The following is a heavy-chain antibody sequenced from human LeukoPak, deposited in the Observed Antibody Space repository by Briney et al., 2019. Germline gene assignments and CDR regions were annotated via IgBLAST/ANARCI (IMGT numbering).Heavy chain of an antibody. CDR1: GGSIGSSSYY. J-gene: IGHJ4*02. CDR3: ASTLRFLPYRRFDY. D-gene: IGHD3-3*01. CDR2: IYYSGST. Sequence: SETLSLTCTVSGGSIGSSSYYWGWIRQPPGKGLEWIGSIYYSGSTYYNPSLKSRVTISVDTSKNQFFLRLSSVTAADTAVYYCASTLRFLPYRRFDYWGQGTLVTVPS. V-gene: IGHV4-39*01.